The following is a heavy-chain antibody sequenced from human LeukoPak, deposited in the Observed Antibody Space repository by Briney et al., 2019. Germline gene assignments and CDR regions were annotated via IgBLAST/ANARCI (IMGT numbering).Heavy chain of an antibody. D-gene: IGHD6-19*01. CDR1: GFTFSSYS. CDR3: TKGRYTSGGFDY. Sequence: GGSLRLSCAASGFTFSSYSMNWVRQAPGKGLEWISYISGSSSTIYYADSVKGRFTISRDNSKNTLYLQMNSLKTEDTAVYYCTKGRYTSGGFDYWGQGTLVTVSS. CDR2: ISGSSSTI. V-gene: IGHV3-48*01. J-gene: IGHJ4*02.